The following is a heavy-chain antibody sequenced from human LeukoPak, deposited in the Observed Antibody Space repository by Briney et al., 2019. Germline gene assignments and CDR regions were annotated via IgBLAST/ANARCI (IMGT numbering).Heavy chain of an antibody. J-gene: IGHJ4*02. D-gene: IGHD1-1*01. CDR3: ARDRRQRDYFDF. Sequence: SETLSLTCTVSGVSISSSNSYWGWIRQPPGKGLEWIGSIYYSGNTYYNASLKSQVSISIDTSKNQFSLKLTSVTAADTAVYYCARDRRQRDYFDFWGQGARVTVSS. CDR2: IYYSGNT. CDR1: GVSISSSNSY. V-gene: IGHV4-39*02.